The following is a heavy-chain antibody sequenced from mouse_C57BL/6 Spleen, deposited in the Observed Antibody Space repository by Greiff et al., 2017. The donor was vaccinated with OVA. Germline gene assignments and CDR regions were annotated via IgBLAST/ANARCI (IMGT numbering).Heavy chain of an antibody. CDR2: IWSGGST. CDR3: ARDDYDWYFDV. Sequence: QVHVKQSGPGLVQPSQSLSITCTVSGFSLPSSGVHWVRQSPGKGLAWLGVIWSGGSTDYNAAFISRLSISKDNSKSQVFFKMNSLQADDTAIYYCARDDYDWYFDVWGTGTTVTVSS. V-gene: IGHV2-2*01. J-gene: IGHJ1*03. D-gene: IGHD2-4*01. CDR1: GFSLPSSG.